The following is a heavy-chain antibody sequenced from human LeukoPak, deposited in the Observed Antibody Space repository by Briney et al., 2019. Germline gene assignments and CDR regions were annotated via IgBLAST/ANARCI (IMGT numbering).Heavy chain of an antibody. CDR2: INTNTGNP. D-gene: IGHD3-22*01. CDR1: GYTFTSYA. Sequence: ASVKVSCKASGYTFTSYAMNWVRQAPGQGLKWMGWINTNTGNPTYTHGFTGRFVFSLDTSVSTAYLQISSLKAEDIAVYYCARVVRGSSDYRYYFDYWGQGTLVTVSS. V-gene: IGHV7-4-1*02. CDR3: ARVVRGSSDYRYYFDY. J-gene: IGHJ4*02.